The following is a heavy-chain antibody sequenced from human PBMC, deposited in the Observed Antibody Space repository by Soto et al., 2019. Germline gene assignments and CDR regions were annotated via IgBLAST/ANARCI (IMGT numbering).Heavy chain of an antibody. D-gene: IGHD3-10*01. Sequence: SETLSLTWTVSGGSISSGDYCWSWIRQPPGKGLEWIGYIYYSGSTNYNPSLKSRVTISVDTSKNQFSLKLNSMTAADTAVYYCARHNYGSGSTYFDYWGQGTLVTVSS. J-gene: IGHJ4*02. V-gene: IGHV4-61*08. CDR1: GGSISSGDYC. CDR3: ARHNYGSGSTYFDY. CDR2: IYYSGST.